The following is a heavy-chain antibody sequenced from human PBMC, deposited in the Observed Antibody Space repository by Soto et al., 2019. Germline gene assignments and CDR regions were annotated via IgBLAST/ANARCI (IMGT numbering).Heavy chain of an antibody. J-gene: IGHJ4*02. V-gene: IGHV3-74*01. D-gene: IGHD2-15*01. CDR3: VRTSLVVAAATREDY. CDR2: INSDGSST. CDR1: GFTFSSYW. Sequence: EVQLVESGGGLVQPGASLRLSCAASGFTFSSYWMHWVRQAPGKGLVWVSRINSDGSSTSYAGSVKGRFTISRDNAKNTTYLQMNSLRAEDTAVYYCVRTSLVVAAATREDYWGQGTLVTVSS.